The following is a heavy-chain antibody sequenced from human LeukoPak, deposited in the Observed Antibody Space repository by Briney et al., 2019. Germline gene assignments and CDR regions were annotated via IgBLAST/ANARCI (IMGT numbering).Heavy chain of an antibody. CDR1: GYTFTSYG. CDR2: ISAYNGNT. D-gene: IGHD3-22*01. Sequence: ASVKVSCKASGYTFTSYGISWVRQAPGQGLEWMGWISAYNGNTNYTQKLQGRVTMTTDTSTSTAYMELRSLRSDDTAVYYCARASDFDSSGSADYWGQGILVTVSS. CDR3: ARASDFDSSGSADY. J-gene: IGHJ4*02. V-gene: IGHV1-18*01.